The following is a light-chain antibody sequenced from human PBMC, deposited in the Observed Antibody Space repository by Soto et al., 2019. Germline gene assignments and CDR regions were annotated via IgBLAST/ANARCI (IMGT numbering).Light chain of an antibody. CDR3: NSYTTTSLYV. CDR1: SSDIGAYNY. J-gene: IGLJ1*01. V-gene: IGLV2-14*01. Sequence: QSALTQPASVSGSPGQSITISCTGTSSDIGAYNYVSWYQQYPGKAPKLIISGVSARPSRVSNRFSGSKSGNTASLTISGLQAEDEADYYCNSYTTTSLYVFGTGTKLTVL. CDR2: GVS.